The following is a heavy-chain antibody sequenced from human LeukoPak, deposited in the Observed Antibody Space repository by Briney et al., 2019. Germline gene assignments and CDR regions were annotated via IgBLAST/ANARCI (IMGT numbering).Heavy chain of an antibody. Sequence: GGSLRLSCAASGFTFSSYWMSWVRQAPGKGLGWVANIKQDGSEKYYVDSVKGRFTISRDNAKNSLYLQMNSLRAEDTAVYYCARDRTPGYCSSTSCYQYYYGMDVWGQGTTVTVSS. J-gene: IGHJ6*02. CDR1: GFTFSSYW. V-gene: IGHV3-7*01. CDR3: ARDRTPGYCSSTSCYQYYYGMDV. D-gene: IGHD2-2*01. CDR2: IKQDGSEK.